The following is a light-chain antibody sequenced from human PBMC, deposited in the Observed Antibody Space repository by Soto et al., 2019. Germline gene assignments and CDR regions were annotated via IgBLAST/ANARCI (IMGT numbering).Light chain of an antibody. CDR2: GAS. CDR3: QHYDSPGLT. V-gene: IGKV3-20*01. CDR1: QGISSSY. Sequence: EIVLTQSPGTLSLSPGERATLSGRASQGISSSYLAWYQQKPGQAPRLLIYGASSRATGIPDRFSGSGSGTDFTLTISRLEPEDFAVYYCQHYDSPGLTFGGGTKVEIK. J-gene: IGKJ4*01.